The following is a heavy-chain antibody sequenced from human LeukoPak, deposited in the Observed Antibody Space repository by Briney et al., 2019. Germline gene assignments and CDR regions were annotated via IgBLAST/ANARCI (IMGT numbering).Heavy chain of an antibody. CDR3: SGSFGELSFFAY. D-gene: IGHD3-10*01. J-gene: IGHJ4*02. V-gene: IGHV3-49*04. CDR2: IRSKAYGGTT. CDR1: GFTFGDYG. Sequence: GGSLRLSCTASGFTFGDYGMSWVRQAPGKGLEWVGFIRSKAYGGTTEYAASVKGRFTISRDDSKSIAYLQVNSLKTEDTAVYYCSGSFGELSFFAYWGQGTLVTVSS.